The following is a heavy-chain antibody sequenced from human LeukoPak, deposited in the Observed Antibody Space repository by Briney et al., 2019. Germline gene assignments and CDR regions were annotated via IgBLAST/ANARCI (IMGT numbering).Heavy chain of an antibody. J-gene: IGHJ4*02. CDR1: EFSFRSYE. V-gene: IGHV3-53*01. Sequence: GGSLRLSCAASEFSFRSYEMNWVRQAPGKGLECVSVIYDGGNTYYADSVKGRFTISRDNSKNTLYLQMNSLRAEDTAVYYCARGGASELYYFDYWGQGTLVTVSS. CDR3: ARGGASELYYFDY. D-gene: IGHD2-15*01. CDR2: IYDGGNT.